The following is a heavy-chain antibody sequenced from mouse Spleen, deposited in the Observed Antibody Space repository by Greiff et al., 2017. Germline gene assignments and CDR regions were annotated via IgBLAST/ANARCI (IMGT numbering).Heavy chain of an antibody. J-gene: IGHJ1*03. Sequence: QVQLQQSGPELVKPGASVKISCKASGYAFSSSWMNWVKQRPGKGLEWIGRIYPGDGDTNYNGKFKGKATLTADKSSSTAYMQLSSLTSEDSAVYFCARGITPGWYFDVWGTGTTVTVSS. D-gene: IGHD1-1*01. CDR1: GYAFSSSW. V-gene: IGHV1-82*01. CDR2: IYPGDGDT. CDR3: ARGITPGWYFDV.